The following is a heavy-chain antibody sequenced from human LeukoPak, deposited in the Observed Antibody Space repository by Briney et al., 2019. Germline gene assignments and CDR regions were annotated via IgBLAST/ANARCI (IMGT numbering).Heavy chain of an antibody. CDR3: ARTTYYYDSSGYFTFDY. J-gene: IGHJ4*02. Sequence: SQTLSLTCTVSGGSISSGDYYWSWIRQPPGTGLEWIGYIYYSGSTYYNPPLKSRVTISVDTSKNQFSLKLSSVTAADTAVYYCARTTYYYDSSGYFTFDYWGQGTLVTVSS. CDR2: IYYSGST. D-gene: IGHD3-22*01. CDR1: GGSISSGDYY. V-gene: IGHV4-30-4*08.